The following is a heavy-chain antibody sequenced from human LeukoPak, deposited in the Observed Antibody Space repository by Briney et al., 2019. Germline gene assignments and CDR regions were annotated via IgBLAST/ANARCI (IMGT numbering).Heavy chain of an antibody. CDR1: GFTFSSYG. D-gene: IGHD6-13*01. V-gene: IGHV3-30*02. J-gene: IGHJ4*02. Sequence: GGSLRLSCAASGFTFSSYGMHWVRQAPGKGLEWVAFIRYDGSNKYYADSVKGRFTISRDNSKNTLYLQMNSLRAEDTAVYYCAKDKGYSSSWRGGYFDYWGQGTLVTVSS. CDR2: IRYDGSNK. CDR3: AKDKGYSSSWRGGYFDY.